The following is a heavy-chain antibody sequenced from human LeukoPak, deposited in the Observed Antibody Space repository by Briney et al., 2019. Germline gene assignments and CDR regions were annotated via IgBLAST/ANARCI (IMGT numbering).Heavy chain of an antibody. CDR1: GGAFSSYA. CDR3: ARDMDGSGFDY. Sequence: SVKVSCKASGGAFSSYAISWVRQAPGQGLEWMGRIIPILGIANYTQKFQGRVTITADKSTSTAYMELSSLRSEDTAVYYCARDMDGSGFDYWGQGTLVTVSS. J-gene: IGHJ4*02. D-gene: IGHD3-3*01. V-gene: IGHV1-69*04. CDR2: IIPILGIA.